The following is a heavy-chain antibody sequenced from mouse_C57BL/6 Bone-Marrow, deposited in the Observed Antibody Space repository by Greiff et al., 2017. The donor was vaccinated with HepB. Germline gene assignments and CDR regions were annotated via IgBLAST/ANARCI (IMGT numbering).Heavy chain of an antibody. J-gene: IGHJ2*01. CDR1: GYTFTSYW. Sequence: QVHVKQPGAELVKPGASVKMSCKASGYTFTSYWITWVKQRPGQGLEWIGDIYPGSGSTNYNEKFKSKATLTVDTSSSTAYMQLSSLTSEDSAVYYCARWDYGNYSYYFDYWGQGTTLTVSS. V-gene: IGHV1-55*01. D-gene: IGHD2-1*01. CDR2: IYPGSGST. CDR3: ARWDYGNYSYYFDY.